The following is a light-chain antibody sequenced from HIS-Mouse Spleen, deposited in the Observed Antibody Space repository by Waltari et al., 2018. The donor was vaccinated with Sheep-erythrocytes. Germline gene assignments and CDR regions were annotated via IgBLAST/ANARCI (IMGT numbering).Light chain of an antibody. J-gene: IGKJ2*01. Sequence: DIQMTQSPSTLSASVGDRVTITCRASQSISSWLAWYQQKPGKAPKLLIYKASSLESGVPSRFSGRGSGTEFTLTISSLQPDDFATYYCQQYNSYSPVYTFGQGTKL. V-gene: IGKV1-5*03. CDR1: QSISSW. CDR2: KAS. CDR3: QQYNSYSPVYT.